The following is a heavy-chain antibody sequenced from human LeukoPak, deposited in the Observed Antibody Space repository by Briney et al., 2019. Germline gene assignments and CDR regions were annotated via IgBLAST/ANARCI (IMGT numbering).Heavy chain of an antibody. D-gene: IGHD1-1*01. V-gene: IGHV3-11*03. CDR3: PWVGHNHAFDI. CDR2: IISSGSDT. Sequence: PGGSLRLSCAASGFFVRDYYMTWIRQAPGRGLEWISYIISSGSDTNYADSVWGRITVSRDSAQNSLHLQMDSLRADDTAVYYCPWVGHNHAFDIWGQGTVVTVSS. CDR1: GFFVRDYY. J-gene: IGHJ3*02.